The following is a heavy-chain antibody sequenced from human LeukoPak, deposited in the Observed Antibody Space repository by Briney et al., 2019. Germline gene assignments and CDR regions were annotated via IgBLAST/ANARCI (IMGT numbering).Heavy chain of an antibody. V-gene: IGHV4-59*08. Sequence: SETLSLTCTVSGGSISSYYWSWIRQPPGKGLEWIGFIFYSGTTNYNPSLKSRVTISVDTSKNQFSLKLSSVTAADTAVYYCARDYYDFWSGYYRGPFDYWGQGTLVTVSS. CDR2: IFYSGTT. D-gene: IGHD3-3*01. CDR3: ARDYYDFWSGYYRGPFDY. CDR1: GGSISSYY. J-gene: IGHJ4*02.